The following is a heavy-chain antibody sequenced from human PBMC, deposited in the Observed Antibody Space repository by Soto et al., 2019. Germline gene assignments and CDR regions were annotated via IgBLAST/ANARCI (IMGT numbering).Heavy chain of an antibody. J-gene: IGHJ5*02. CDR3: AKSGGSRWWLDP. Sequence: EVQVLESGGGLVQPGGSLRVSCTTSGFTFSNYAMTWVRQAAGKGLEWVSAISGRGESTYFADSVKGRFTISRDNSKNTVYLQMNSLRDEDTAVYYCAKSGGSRWWLDPWGQGTLVTVSS. CDR2: ISGRGEST. D-gene: IGHD3-10*01. CDR1: GFTFSNYA. V-gene: IGHV3-23*01.